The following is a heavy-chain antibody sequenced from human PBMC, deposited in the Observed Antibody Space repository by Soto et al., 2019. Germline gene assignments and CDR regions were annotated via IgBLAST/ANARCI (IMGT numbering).Heavy chain of an antibody. J-gene: IGHJ4*02. Sequence: PSETLSLTCTVSGGSISSSSYYWGWIRQPPGKGLEWIGSIYYSGSTYYNPSLKSRVTISVDTSKNQFSLKLSSVTAADTAVYYCARLEKSRWSEWLLFHFDYWGQGTLVTVSS. CDR1: GGSISSSSYY. CDR2: IYYSGST. CDR3: ARLEKSRWSEWLLFHFDY. D-gene: IGHD3-3*01. V-gene: IGHV4-39*01.